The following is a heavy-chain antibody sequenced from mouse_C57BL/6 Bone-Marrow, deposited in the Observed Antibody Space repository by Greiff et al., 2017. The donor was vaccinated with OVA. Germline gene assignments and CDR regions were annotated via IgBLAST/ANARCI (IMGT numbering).Heavy chain of an antibody. CDR3: TTPKMDY. V-gene: IGHV14-4*01. D-gene: IGHD3-3*01. J-gene: IGHJ4*01. CDR1: GFNIKDDY. CDR2: IDPENGDT. Sequence: EVKVEESGAELVRPGASVKLSCTASGFNIKDDYMHWVKQRPEQGLEWIGWIDPENGDTEYTSKFQGKATITADTSSNTAYLQLSSLTSEDTAVYYCTTPKMDYWGQGTSVTVSS.